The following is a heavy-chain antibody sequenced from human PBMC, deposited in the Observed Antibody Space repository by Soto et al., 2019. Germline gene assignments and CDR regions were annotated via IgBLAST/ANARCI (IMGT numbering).Heavy chain of an antibody. D-gene: IGHD6-6*01. Sequence: PSATLSFTCTVSGGSISRYYWSWIRQPPGKGLEPIGYIYYSGSTNYNHSLKSRVTISVDTSKTKFSLKLSSVTAADTAGYYCARAKSLAARPSTSYSMDGWAQRPTVT. CDR2: IYYSGST. V-gene: IGHV4-59*01. J-gene: IGHJ6*02. CDR3: ARAKSLAARPSTSYSMDG. CDR1: GGSISRYY.